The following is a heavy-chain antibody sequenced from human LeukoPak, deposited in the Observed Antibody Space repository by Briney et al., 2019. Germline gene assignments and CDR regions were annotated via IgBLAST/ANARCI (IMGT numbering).Heavy chain of an antibody. J-gene: IGHJ6*03. CDR2: IYTSGST. Sequence: PSETLSLTCTVSGGSISSGGYYWSWIRQPAGKGLEWIGRIYTSGSTNYNPSLKSRVTISVDTSKNQFSLKLSSVTAADTAVYYCARDREDIVVVPAAKEYYYYYYMDVWGKGTTVTVSS. CDR1: GGSISSGGYY. V-gene: IGHV4-61*02. D-gene: IGHD2-2*01. CDR3: ARDREDIVVVPAAKEYYYYYYMDV.